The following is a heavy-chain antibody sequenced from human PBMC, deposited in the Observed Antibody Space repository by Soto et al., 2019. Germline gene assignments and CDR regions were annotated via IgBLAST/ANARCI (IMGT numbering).Heavy chain of an antibody. CDR3: ARERYCSGGSCHLANWFDP. CDR1: GGSISSGDYY. D-gene: IGHD2-15*01. Sequence: SETLSLTCTVSGGSISSGDYYWSWIRQPPGKGLEWIGYIYYSGSTYYNPSLKSRVTISVGTSKNQFSLKLSSVTAADTAVYYCARERYCSGGSCHLANWFDPWGQGTLVTVSS. J-gene: IGHJ5*02. CDR2: IYYSGST. V-gene: IGHV4-30-4*01.